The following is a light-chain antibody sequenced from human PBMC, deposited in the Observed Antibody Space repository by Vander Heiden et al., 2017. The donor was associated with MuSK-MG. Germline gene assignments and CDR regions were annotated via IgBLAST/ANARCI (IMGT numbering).Light chain of an antibody. CDR3: QQSDSPPRT. CDR2: AAS. V-gene: IGKV1-39*01. CDR1: QSISSY. Sequence: DIQMTQSPSSLSASVGDRVTITCRASQSISSYLNWYQHKPGKAPKLLIYAASSLQSGVPSRFSGRGSGTDFTLTISMRQPEDFATYYCQQSDSPPRTFGQGTKVEIK. J-gene: IGKJ1*01.